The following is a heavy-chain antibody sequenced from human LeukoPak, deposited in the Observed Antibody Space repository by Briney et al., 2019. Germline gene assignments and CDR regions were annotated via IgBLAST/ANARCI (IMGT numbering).Heavy chain of an antibody. V-gene: IGHV3-30*03. CDR3: ARGHIAARPTWARNYFDY. Sequence: GGSLRLSCAASGFTFSSYSMNWVRQAPGKGLEWVAVISYDGSNKYYADSVKGRFTISRDNSKNTLYLQMNSLRAEDTAVYYCARGHIAARPTWARNYFDYWGQGTLVTVSS. CDR1: GFTFSSYS. CDR2: ISYDGSNK. D-gene: IGHD6-6*01. J-gene: IGHJ4*02.